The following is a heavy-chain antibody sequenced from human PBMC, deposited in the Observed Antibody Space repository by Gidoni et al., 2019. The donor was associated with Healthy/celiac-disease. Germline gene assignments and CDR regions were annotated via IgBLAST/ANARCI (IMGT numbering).Heavy chain of an antibody. Sequence: EVQLLDSGGGFVQPGGSVRLSCAGYRFTFRSYAMRMVREAPGKGLVGVSGLSGSGRSTYYADSVKGRFTIASDNSKNTLYLQMNSLRAEDTAVYYCAKGATMIGDYWGQGTLVTVSS. D-gene: IGHD3-22*01. CDR2: LSGSGRST. J-gene: IGHJ4*02. V-gene: IGHV3-23*01. CDR1: RFTFRSYA. CDR3: AKGATMIGDY.